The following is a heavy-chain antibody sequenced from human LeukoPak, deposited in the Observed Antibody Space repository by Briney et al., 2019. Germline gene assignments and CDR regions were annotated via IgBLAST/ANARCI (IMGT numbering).Heavy chain of an antibody. J-gene: IGHJ4*02. CDR1: GYTLTELS. D-gene: IGHD3-10*01. Sequence: ASVKVSCKVSGYTLTELSMHWVRQAPGKGLEWMEGFDPEDGETIYAQKFQGRVTMTEDTSTDTAYMELSSLRSEDTAVYYCATKRYGSGSYFYYFDYWGQGTLVTVSS. CDR3: ATKRYGSGSYFYYFDY. V-gene: IGHV1-24*01. CDR2: FDPEDGET.